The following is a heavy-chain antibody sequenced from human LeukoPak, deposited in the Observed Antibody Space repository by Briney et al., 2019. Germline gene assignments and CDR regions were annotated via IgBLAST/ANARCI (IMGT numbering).Heavy chain of an antibody. CDR1: GFTVSSNY. Sequence: PGGSLILSCAASGFTVSSNYMSWVRQAPGKGLEWGSVIYSGGSTYYADSVKGRFTICRDNSKNTLYLQMNSLRAEDTAVYYCAKDREVTIFGVVISIDYWGQGTLVTVSS. D-gene: IGHD3-3*01. CDR3: AKDREVTIFGVVISIDY. J-gene: IGHJ4*02. V-gene: IGHV3-53*01. CDR2: IYSGGST.